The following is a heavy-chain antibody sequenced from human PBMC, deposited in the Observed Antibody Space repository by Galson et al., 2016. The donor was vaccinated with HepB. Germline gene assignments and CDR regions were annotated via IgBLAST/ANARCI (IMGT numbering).Heavy chain of an antibody. V-gene: IGHV4-39*01. CDR1: GGSISSSSYY. J-gene: IGHJ3*02. D-gene: IGHD1-26*01. CDR2: IYYSGST. Sequence: SETLSLTCTVSGGSISSSSYYWGWIRQPPGKGLEWIGSIYYSGSTYYNPSLKSRVTISVDTSKNQFSLKLSSVTAEDTAVYYCARQERGAAWAFDIWGQGTMVTVSS. CDR3: ARQERGAAWAFDI.